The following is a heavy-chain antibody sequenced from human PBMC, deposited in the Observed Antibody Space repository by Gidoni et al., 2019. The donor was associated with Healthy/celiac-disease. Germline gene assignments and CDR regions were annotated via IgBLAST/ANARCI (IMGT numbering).Heavy chain of an antibody. D-gene: IGHD2-21*02. J-gene: IGHJ3*02. Sequence: QVQLVESGGGVVQPGRSLGLSCAASGFTFSSYAMHWVRQAPGKGLEWVAVISYDGSNKYYADSVKGRFTISRDNSKNTLYLQMNSLRAEDTAVYYCARDLQGVVTPDAFDIWGQGTMVTVSS. CDR2: ISYDGSNK. CDR3: ARDLQGVVTPDAFDI. V-gene: IGHV3-30*01. CDR1: GFTFSSYA.